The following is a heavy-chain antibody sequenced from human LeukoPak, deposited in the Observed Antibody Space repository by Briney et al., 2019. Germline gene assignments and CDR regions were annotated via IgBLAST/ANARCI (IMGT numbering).Heavy chain of an antibody. CDR2: IIPILGIA. Sequence: GSSVKVSCKASGGTFSSYAISWVRQAPGQGLEWMGRIIPILGIANYAQKFQGRVTITADKSTSTAYMELSSLRSGDTAVYYCASGRSNYGGNSGSDYWGQGTLVTVSS. CDR3: ASGRSNYGGNSGSDY. CDR1: GGTFSSYA. D-gene: IGHD4-23*01. J-gene: IGHJ4*02. V-gene: IGHV1-69*04.